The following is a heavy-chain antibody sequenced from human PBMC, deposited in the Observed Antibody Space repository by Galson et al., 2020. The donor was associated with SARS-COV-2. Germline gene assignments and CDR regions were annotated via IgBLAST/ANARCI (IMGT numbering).Heavy chain of an antibody. D-gene: IGHD3-22*01. Sequence: LKLSCAASGFTFRSYGMHWVRQAPGKGLEWVAVIWYDASNKYYADSVKGRFTISRDNSKNTLYLQMNSLRAEDTAVYYCARDYYGPYYGMDVWGQGTTVTVSS. CDR1: GFTFRSYG. CDR2: IWYDASNK. J-gene: IGHJ6*02. V-gene: IGHV3-33*01. CDR3: ARDYYGPYYGMDV.